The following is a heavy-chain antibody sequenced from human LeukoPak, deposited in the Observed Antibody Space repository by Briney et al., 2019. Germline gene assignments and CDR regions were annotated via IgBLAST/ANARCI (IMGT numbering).Heavy chain of an antibody. CDR3: AREYYYDSSGYHHDAFDI. V-gene: IGHV4-30-4*01. Sequence: SETLSLTCTVSGGSISSGDYYWSWIRQPPGKGLEWIGYIYYSRSTYYNPSLKSRVTISVDTSKNQFSLKLSSVTAADTAVYYCAREYYYDSSGYHHDAFDIWGQGTMVTVSS. J-gene: IGHJ3*02. CDR1: GGSISSGDYY. D-gene: IGHD3-22*01. CDR2: IYYSRST.